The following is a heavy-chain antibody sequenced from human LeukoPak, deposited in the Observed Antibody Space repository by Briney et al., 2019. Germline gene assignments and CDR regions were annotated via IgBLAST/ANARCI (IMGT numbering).Heavy chain of an antibody. V-gene: IGHV4-39*01. CDR2: IYYSGST. CDR3: ARQEAYDFWSGYYSSFDY. J-gene: IGHJ4*02. Sequence: SETLSLTCTVSGGSISSSSYYWGWIRQPPGKGLKWIGSIYYSGSTYYNPSLKSRVTISVDTSKNQFSLKLSSVTAADTAVYYCARQEAYDFWSGYYSSFDYWGQGTLVTVSS. CDR1: GGSISSSSYY. D-gene: IGHD3-3*01.